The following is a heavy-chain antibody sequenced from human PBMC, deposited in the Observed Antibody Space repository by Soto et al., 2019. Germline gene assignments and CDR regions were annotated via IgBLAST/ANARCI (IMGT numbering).Heavy chain of an antibody. Sequence: PGGSLRLSCAASGFTFSSYAMSWVRQAPGKGLEWVSAISGSGGSTYYADSVKGRFTISRDNSKNTLYLQMNSLRAEDTAVYYCAKAKRQWLVREGRGYGMDVWGQGTTVTVSS. V-gene: IGHV3-23*01. D-gene: IGHD6-19*01. CDR1: GFTFSSYA. J-gene: IGHJ6*02. CDR3: AKAKRQWLVREGRGYGMDV. CDR2: ISGSGGST.